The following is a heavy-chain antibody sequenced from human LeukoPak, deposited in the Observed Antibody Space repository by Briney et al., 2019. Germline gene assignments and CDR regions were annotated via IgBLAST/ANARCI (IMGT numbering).Heavy chain of an antibody. V-gene: IGHV3-15*01. J-gene: IGHJ4*02. Sequence: GGSLSLSCAASGFTFSNAWMSWVRQARGKGLEWVGRIKSKTDGRTTDYAAPVKGRFTISRDDSKNTLYLQMNSLKTEDTAVYYCTTDGRWEYCSSTSCYGLMVVDYWGQGTLVTVSS. CDR1: GFTFSNAW. D-gene: IGHD2-2*01. CDR2: IKSKTDGRTT. CDR3: TTDGRWEYCSSTSCYGLMVVDY.